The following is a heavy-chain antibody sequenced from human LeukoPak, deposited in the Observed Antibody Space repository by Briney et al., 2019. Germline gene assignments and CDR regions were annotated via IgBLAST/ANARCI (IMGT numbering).Heavy chain of an antibody. V-gene: IGHV4-59*01. CDR1: GGSMSSYY. J-gene: IGHJ4*02. D-gene: IGHD2-15*01. Sequence: SETLSLTCTVPGGSMSSYYWTWIRQPPGKGLEWIGYIYYSGSTNYNPSLKSRVTISLDTSKNQFSLRLNSVTAADTAVYYCARAAPRSGTYCGGGTCAHDHWGQGTLVTVSS. CDR2: IYYSGST. CDR3: ARAAPRSGTYCGGGTCAHDH.